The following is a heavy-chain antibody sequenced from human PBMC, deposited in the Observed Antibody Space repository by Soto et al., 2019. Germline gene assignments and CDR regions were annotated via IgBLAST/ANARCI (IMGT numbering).Heavy chain of an antibody. CDR1: GGTSRNYV. D-gene: IGHD6-19*01. V-gene: IGHV1-69*13. CDR3: ARDSVAGTAFDY. Sequence: VASVKVSCKDSGGTSRNYVISWVRQAPGQGLEWMGGIIPIFGTPTYAQKFQGRVTITADDSTSAAYMELRSLRSEDTAVYYCARDSVAGTAFDYWGQGTLVTVSS. CDR2: IIPIFGTP. J-gene: IGHJ4*02.